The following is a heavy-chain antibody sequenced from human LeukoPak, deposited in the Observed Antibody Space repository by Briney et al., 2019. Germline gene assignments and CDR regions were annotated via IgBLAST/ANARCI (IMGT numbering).Heavy chain of an antibody. D-gene: IGHD1-1*01. CDR2: INPNSGGT. V-gene: IGHV1-2*02. CDR1: GYTFTGYY. J-gene: IGHJ4*02. Sequence: VASVKVSCKASGYTFTGYYMHWVRQAPGQGLEWMGWINPNSGGTNYAQKFQGRVTMTRDTSISTAYMELSRLRSDDTAVYYCARDNWNDDGSYDYWGQGTLVTVSS. CDR3: ARDNWNDDGSYDY.